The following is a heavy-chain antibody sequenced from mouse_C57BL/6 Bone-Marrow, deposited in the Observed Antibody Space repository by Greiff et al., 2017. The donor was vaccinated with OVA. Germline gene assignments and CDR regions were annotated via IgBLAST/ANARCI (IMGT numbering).Heavy chain of an antibody. Sequence: QVQLQQPGAELVRPGTSVKLSCKASGYTFTSYWMHWVKQRPGQGLEWIGVIDPSDSYTNYNQKFKGKATLTVDTSSSTAYMQLSSLTSEDSAVYYCARPLGDWYFDVWGTGTTVTVSA. V-gene: IGHV1-59*01. CDR3: ARPLGDWYFDV. CDR1: GYTFTSYW. CDR2: IDPSDSYT. D-gene: IGHD4-1*01. J-gene: IGHJ1*03.